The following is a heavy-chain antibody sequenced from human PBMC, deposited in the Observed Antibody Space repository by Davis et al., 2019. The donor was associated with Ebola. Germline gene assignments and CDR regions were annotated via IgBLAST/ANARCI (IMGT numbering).Heavy chain of an antibody. V-gene: IGHV1-69*04. CDR3: ARGVGATSA. D-gene: IGHD1-26*01. Sequence: SSVTVSCKASGYTFTSYGISWVRQAPGQGLEWMGRIIPILGIANYAQKFQGRVTITADKSTSTAYMELSSLRSEDTAVYYCARGVGATSAWGQGTLVTVSS. CDR1: GYTFTSYG. J-gene: IGHJ4*02. CDR2: IIPILGIA.